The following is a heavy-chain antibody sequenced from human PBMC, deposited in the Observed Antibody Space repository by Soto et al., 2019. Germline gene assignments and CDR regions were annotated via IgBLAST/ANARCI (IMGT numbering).Heavy chain of an antibody. CDR3: ATRKGGSYNWFDP. Sequence: SETLSLTCTVSGGSISRSSYSWGWIRQPPGKGLEWIGTIYYSGSTYYNPSLKSRVTISVDTSKNQFSLKLSSVTAADTAVYYCATRKGGSYNWFDPWGQGTLVTVSS. J-gene: IGHJ5*02. D-gene: IGHD2-15*01. CDR1: GGSISRSSYS. V-gene: IGHV4-39*01. CDR2: IYYSGST.